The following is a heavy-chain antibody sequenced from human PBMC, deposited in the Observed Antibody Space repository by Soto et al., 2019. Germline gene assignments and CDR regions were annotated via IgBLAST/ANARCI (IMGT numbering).Heavy chain of an antibody. CDR2: ISYGGDNK. J-gene: IGHJ4*02. Sequence: QELLVESGGGVVQPGTSLRLSCETSGFIFSDYAMHWVRQAPGKGLEWVAVISYGGDNKYYADSVRGRFAISRDNLKNTLDLQMNSLNPEDTALYHCAKARHSTSWYGLEADFWGQGTLVTVSS. V-gene: IGHV3-30-3*02. CDR1: GFIFSDYA. D-gene: IGHD6-13*01. CDR3: AKARHSTSWYGLEADF.